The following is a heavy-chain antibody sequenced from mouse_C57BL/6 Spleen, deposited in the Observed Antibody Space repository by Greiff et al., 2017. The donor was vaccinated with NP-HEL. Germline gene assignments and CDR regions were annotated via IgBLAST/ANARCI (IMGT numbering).Heavy chain of an antibody. J-gene: IGHJ1*03. V-gene: IGHV5-9*01. Sequence: EVQLLESGGGLVKPGGSLKLSCAASGFTFSSYTMSWVRQTPEKRLEWVATISGGGGNTYYPDSVKGRFTISRDNAKNTLYLQMSSLRSEDTALYYCARQGLRYWYFDVWGTGTTVTVSS. CDR3: ARQGLRYWYFDV. CDR1: GFTFSSYT. CDR2: ISGGGGNT. D-gene: IGHD3-1*01.